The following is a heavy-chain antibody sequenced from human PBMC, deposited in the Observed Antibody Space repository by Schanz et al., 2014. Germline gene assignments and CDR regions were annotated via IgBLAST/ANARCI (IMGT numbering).Heavy chain of an antibody. Sequence: VQVVDSGGALVQPGRSLRLSCSTSGFNFADCAMSWFRQAPGKGLEWVSLISDSGDTAYYADSVKGRFTISRDNFKGALYLQMSSLRAEDTAVYYCAKSLESCPGGRCSRGYFDYWGQGTLVTVSS. CDR3: AKSLESCPGGRCSRGYFDY. CDR2: ISDSGDTA. D-gene: IGHD2-8*02. CDR1: GFNFADCA. V-gene: IGHV3-23*04. J-gene: IGHJ4*02.